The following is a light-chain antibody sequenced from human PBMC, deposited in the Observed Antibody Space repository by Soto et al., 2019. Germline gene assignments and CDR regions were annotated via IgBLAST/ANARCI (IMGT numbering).Light chain of an antibody. CDR1: QNINNW. CDR3: QQYDSYPFT. CDR2: KAS. Sequence: DIQMTQSPSTLSASVGDRVTITCRASQNINNWLAWYQQKPGKAPNLLINKASSLESGVPSRFSGSGSGTGFTLTISSLQTYDFATYYCQQYDSYPFTFGGGTKVEIK. J-gene: IGKJ4*01. V-gene: IGKV1-5*03.